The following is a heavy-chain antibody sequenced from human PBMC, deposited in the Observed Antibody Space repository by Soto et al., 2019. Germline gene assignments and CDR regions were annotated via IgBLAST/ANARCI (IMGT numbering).Heavy chain of an antibody. CDR1: GGSITSYH. Sequence: PSETLSLTCVVSGGSITSYHWSWIRQFPGKGLEWIGYIYYSGSTYYNPSLKSQVTISVDTSKNQFSLKLRSVTAADTAVYYCARTYCSSASCYGLYYFGMDVWGQGTTVTVSS. V-gene: IGHV4-59*01. D-gene: IGHD2-2*01. CDR3: ARTYCSSASCYGLYYFGMDV. J-gene: IGHJ6*02. CDR2: IYYSGST.